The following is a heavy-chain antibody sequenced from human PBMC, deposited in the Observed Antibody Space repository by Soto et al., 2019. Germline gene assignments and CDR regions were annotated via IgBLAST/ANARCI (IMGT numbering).Heavy chain of an antibody. Sequence: SETLSLACAVSGYSISSGYYWGWIRQPPGKGLEWIGSIYHSGSTYYNPSLKSRVTISVDTSKNQFSLKLSSVTAADTAVYYCARGADCGGDCYQDYWGQGTLVTVSS. D-gene: IGHD2-21*02. J-gene: IGHJ4*02. CDR3: ARGADCGGDCYQDY. V-gene: IGHV4-38-2*01. CDR1: GYSISSGYY. CDR2: IYHSGST.